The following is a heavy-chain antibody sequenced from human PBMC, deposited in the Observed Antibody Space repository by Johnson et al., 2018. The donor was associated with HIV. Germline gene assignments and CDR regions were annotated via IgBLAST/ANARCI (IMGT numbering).Heavy chain of an antibody. CDR1: GFTFSSYV. V-gene: IGHV3-30*03. J-gene: IGHJ3*01. D-gene: IGHD1-1*01. CDR3: ARSGPNWAFDF. CDR2: ISYDGSNE. Sequence: QVQLVESGGGLVQPGRSLRLSCAASGFTFSSYVIHWVRQAPGKGLEWVAFISYDGSNEYYVDSVKGRFTISRDNAKNTMFVQMNSLRAEDTAVYYCARSGPNWAFDFWGKGTMVTVSS.